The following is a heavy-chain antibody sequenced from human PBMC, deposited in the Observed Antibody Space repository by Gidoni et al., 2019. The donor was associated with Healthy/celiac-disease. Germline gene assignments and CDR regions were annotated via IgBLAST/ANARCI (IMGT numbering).Heavy chain of an antibody. V-gene: IGHV1-69*06. J-gene: IGHJ6*02. CDR3: ARSNIVVVVAATRGLDYYYGMDV. Sequence: QVQLVQSGAEVKKPGSSVKVSCKASGGTFSSYAISWVRQAPGQGLEWMGGIIPIFGTANYAQKFQGRVTITADKSTSTAYMELSSLRSEDTAVYYCARSNIVVVVAATRGLDYYYGMDVWGQGTTVTVSS. CDR1: GGTFSSYA. CDR2: IIPIFGTA. D-gene: IGHD2-15*01.